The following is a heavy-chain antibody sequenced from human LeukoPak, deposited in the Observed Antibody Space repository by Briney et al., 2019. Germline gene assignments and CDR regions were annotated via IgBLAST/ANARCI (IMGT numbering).Heavy chain of an antibody. J-gene: IGHJ4*02. CDR1: GFTFGDYA. CDR2: IRGKAYGGTT. Sequence: GGSLRLSCTASGFTFGDYAMSWFRQAPGKGLEWVGFIRGKAYGGTTEYAASVKGRFTISRDDSKSNAYLQMNSLKTEDTAVYYCTPEADSSGYFYHGFDYWGQGTLVTVSS. D-gene: IGHD3-22*01. CDR3: TPEADSSGYFYHGFDY. V-gene: IGHV3-49*03.